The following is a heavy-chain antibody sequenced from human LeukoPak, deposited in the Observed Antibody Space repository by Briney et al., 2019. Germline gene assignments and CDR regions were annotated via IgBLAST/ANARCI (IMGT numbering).Heavy chain of an antibody. CDR3: ARDHHETGTYSFDY. CDR1: GGSVSGYY. J-gene: IGHJ4*02. V-gene: IGHV4-59*02. Sequence: SETLSLTCTVSGGSVSGYYWSWIRQSPGKGLELIGYIYYSGTTTYNPSLKSRVTISVDTSKNQFPLKLSSVTAADTAVYYCARDHHETGTYSFDYWGQGTLVTVSS. D-gene: IGHD1/OR15-1a*01. CDR2: IYYSGTT.